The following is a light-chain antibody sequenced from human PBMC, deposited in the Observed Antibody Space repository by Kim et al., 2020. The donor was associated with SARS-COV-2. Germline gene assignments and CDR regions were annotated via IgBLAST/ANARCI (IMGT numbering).Light chain of an antibody. CDR2: RDS. CDR3: QVWDSSTAV. Sequence: VALGQTARITCGGNNSGSKNVHWYQKKPGQAPVLVIYRDSNRPSGIPERFSGSNSGNTATLTISRAQAGDEADYYCQVWDSSTAVFGGGTQLTVL. J-gene: IGLJ2*01. V-gene: IGLV3-9*01. CDR1: NSGSKN.